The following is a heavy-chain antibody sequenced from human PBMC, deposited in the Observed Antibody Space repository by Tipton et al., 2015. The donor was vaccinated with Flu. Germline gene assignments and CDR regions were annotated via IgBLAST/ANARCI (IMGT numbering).Heavy chain of an antibody. CDR2: IYTSGST. D-gene: IGHD2-15*01. CDR1: GGSISSGSYY. Sequence: LRLSCTVSGGSISSGSYYWSWIRQPAGKGLEWIGRIYTSGSTNYNPSLKSRVTISVDTSKNQFSLKLSSVTAADTAVYYCARAPSGGGVVAARGRYYYYGMDVWGQGP. J-gene: IGHJ6*02. CDR3: ARAPSGGGVVAARGRYYYYGMDV. V-gene: IGHV4-61*02.